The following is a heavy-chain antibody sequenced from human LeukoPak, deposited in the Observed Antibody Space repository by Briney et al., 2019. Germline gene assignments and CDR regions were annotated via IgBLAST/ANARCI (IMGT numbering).Heavy chain of an antibody. D-gene: IGHD3-10*01. CDR2: IYYSGST. V-gene: IGHV4-39*07. CDR3: ASSPAGDYYGSGKGAFDI. CDR1: GGSISSSSYY. J-gene: IGHJ3*02. Sequence: SSETLSLTCTVSGGSISSSSYYWGWIRQPPGKGLEWIGSIYYSGSTYYNPSLKSRVTISVDKSKNQFSLKLSSVTAADTAVYYCASSPAGDYYGSGKGAFDIWGQGTMVTVSS.